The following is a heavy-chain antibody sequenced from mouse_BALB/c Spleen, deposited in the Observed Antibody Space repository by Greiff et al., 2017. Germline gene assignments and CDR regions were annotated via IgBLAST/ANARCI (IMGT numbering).Heavy chain of an antibody. CDR2: IRNKANGYTT. D-gene: IGHD4-1*01. CDR1: GFTFTDYY. Sequence: EVQGVESGGGLVQPGGSLRLSCATSGFTFTDYYMSWVRQPPGKAHEWLGFIRNKANGYTTEYSASVKGRFTISRDNSQSILYLQMNTLRAEDSATYYCARDPNWGYFDYWGQGTTLTVSS. V-gene: IGHV7-3*02. J-gene: IGHJ2*01. CDR3: ARDPNWGYFDY.